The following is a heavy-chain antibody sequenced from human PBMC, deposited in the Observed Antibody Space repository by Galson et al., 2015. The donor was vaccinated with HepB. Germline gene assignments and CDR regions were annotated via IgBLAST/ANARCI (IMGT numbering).Heavy chain of an antibody. CDR2: IYYSGST. CDR3: ARDHYGDYPDRAFDI. J-gene: IGHJ3*02. Sequence: TLSLTCAVSGGSISSGDYYWSWIRQPPGKGLEWIGYIYYSGSTYYNPSLKSRINISGDTSKNQFSLKLSSVTAADTAVYYCARDHYGDYPDRAFDIWGQGIMVTVSS. D-gene: IGHD4-17*01. V-gene: IGHV4-30-4*01. CDR1: GGSISSGDYY.